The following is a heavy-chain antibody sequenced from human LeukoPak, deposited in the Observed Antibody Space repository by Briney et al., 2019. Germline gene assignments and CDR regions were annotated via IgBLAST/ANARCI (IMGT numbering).Heavy chain of an antibody. D-gene: IGHD4-17*01. J-gene: IGHJ6*02. V-gene: IGHV3-9*01. CDR1: GFTFDDYA. CDR2: ISWNSGGI. Sequence: PGRSLRLSCAASGFTFDDYAMHWVRQAPGKGLEWVSGISWNSGGIGYADSVKGRFTISRDNAKNSLYLQMNSLRAEDTAVYYCARGDDYGDFWPGYYYYGMDVWGQGTTVTVSS. CDR3: ARGDDYGDFWPGYYYYGMDV.